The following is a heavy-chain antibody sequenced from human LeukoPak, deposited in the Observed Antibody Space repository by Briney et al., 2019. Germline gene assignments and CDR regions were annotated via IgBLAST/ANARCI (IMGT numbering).Heavy chain of an antibody. CDR3: ASGEDGYNPFGY. V-gene: IGHV1-18*01. CDR2: ISAYNGNT. Sequence: EASVKVSCKASGYTFTSYAMHWVRQAPGQRLEWMGWISAYNGNTNYAQKLQGRVTMTTDTSTSTAYVELRSLRSDDTAVYYCASGEDGYNPFGYWGQGTLVTVSS. D-gene: IGHD5-24*01. J-gene: IGHJ4*02. CDR1: GYTFTSYA.